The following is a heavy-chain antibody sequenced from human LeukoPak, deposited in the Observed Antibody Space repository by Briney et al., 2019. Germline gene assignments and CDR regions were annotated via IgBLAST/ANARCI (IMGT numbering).Heavy chain of an antibody. CDR3: AKENGDCSSTSCYDY. J-gene: IGHJ4*02. V-gene: IGHV3-30*02. CDR1: GFTFSSYG. CDR2: IRYDGSNK. D-gene: IGHD2-2*01. Sequence: GGSLRLSCAASGFTFSSYGMHWVRQAPGKGLEWVAFIRYDGSNKYYADSVKGRFTISRDNSKNTLYLQMNSLRAEDTAMYYCAKENGDCSSTSCYDYWGQGTLVTVSS.